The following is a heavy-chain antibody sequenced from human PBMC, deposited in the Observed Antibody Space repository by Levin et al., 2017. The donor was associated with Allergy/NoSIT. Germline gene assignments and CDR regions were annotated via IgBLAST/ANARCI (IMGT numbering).Heavy chain of an antibody. CDR3: AKDLSSSPTDNDY. CDR1: GFTFSTYV. D-gene: IGHD2/OR15-2a*01. J-gene: IGHJ4*02. Sequence: GESLKISCAASGFTFSTYVMCWVRQAPGKGLEWVSGISGYSGSTYYADSVKGRFTISRDNSKNTLYLQMHSLRADDTAVYYCAKDLSSSPTDNDYWGQGTLVTVSS. V-gene: IGHV3-23*01. CDR2: ISGYSGST.